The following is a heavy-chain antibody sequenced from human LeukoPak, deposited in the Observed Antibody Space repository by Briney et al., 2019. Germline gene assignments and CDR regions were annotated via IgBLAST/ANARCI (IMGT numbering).Heavy chain of an antibody. CDR3: ARDQDSSGYYLDY. CDR1: GGSISSYY. CDR2: IYYSGST. V-gene: IGHV4-59*01. Sequence: SETLSLTCTVSGGSISSYYWSWIRQPPGKGLEWIGYIYYSGSTNYNPSLKSRVTISVDTSKNQFSLKLSSVTAADTAAYYCARDQDSSGYYLDYWGQGTLVTVSS. D-gene: IGHD3-22*01. J-gene: IGHJ4*02.